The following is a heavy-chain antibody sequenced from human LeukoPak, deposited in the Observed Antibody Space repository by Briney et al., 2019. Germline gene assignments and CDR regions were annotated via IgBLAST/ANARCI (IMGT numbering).Heavy chain of an antibody. V-gene: IGHV3-48*01. CDR2: ISSSSSTI. Sequence: AGGSLRLSCAASGFTFSSYSMNWVRQAPGKGLEWVSYISSSSSTIHYADSVKGRFTISRDNAKNSLYLQMNSLRAEDTAVYHCARGPDYFDYWGQGTLVTVSS. CDR1: GFTFSSYS. J-gene: IGHJ4*02. CDR3: ARGPDYFDY.